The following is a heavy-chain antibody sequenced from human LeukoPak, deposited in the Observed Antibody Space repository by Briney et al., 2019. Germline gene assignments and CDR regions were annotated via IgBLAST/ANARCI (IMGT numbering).Heavy chain of an antibody. CDR1: GFTFSSYG. CDR3: ARDAGAAADFDY. V-gene: IGHV3-30*03. CDR2: ISNDGSSK. J-gene: IGHJ4*02. D-gene: IGHD6-13*01. Sequence: PGGSLRLSCAASGFTFSSYGMHWVRQAPGKGLEWVAVISNDGSSKYYADSVKGRFTISRDNSKNTLYVQMNSLRAEDTAVYYCARDAGAAADFDYWGQGTLVTVSS.